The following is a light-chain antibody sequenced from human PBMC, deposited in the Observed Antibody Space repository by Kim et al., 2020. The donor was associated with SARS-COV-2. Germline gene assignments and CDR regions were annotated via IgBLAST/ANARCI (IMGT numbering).Light chain of an antibody. CDR1: SIRSKS. J-gene: IGLJ2*01. CDR2: YDS. CDR3: QVWDSSSDHRVV. V-gene: IGLV3-21*04. Sequence: PGKTAGVSCGGNSIRSKSVPWYQQKSGQAPVLVIYYDSDRPSGIPERFSGSNSGNTATLTISRVEAGDEADYYCQVWDSSSDHRVVFGGGTKLTVL.